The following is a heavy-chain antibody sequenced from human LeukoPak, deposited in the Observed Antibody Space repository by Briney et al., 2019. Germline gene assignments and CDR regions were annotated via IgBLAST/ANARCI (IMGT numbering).Heavy chain of an antibody. V-gene: IGHV3-53*01. CDR1: GLTVSSNY. D-gene: IGHD4-17*01. J-gene: IGHJ4*02. Sequence: GGSLRLSCAASGLTVSSNYMTWVRHAPGKGLEWVSVIYGGGGTYYADSVKGRFTISRDNSKNTLYLQMNSLRAEDTAVYYCARDASALTTVTTSPIDYWGQGTLVTVSS. CDR3: ARDASALTTVTTSPIDY. CDR2: IYGGGGT.